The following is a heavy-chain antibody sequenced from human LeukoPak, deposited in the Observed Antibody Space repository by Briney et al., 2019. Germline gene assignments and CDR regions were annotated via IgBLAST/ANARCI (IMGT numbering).Heavy chain of an antibody. CDR3: AMSVEMPPIPSFDY. J-gene: IGHJ4*02. D-gene: IGHD5-24*01. V-gene: IGHV1-3*01. Sequence: ASVKVSCETSGYILTPHHIHWMRQAPGQGLELLGWVSAANNPEYSQKSQGRVVITRDASATTSYLELNSLRSEDTAVYYCAMSVEMPPIPSFDYWGQGTLVTVSS. CDR1: GYILTPHH. CDR2: VSAANNP.